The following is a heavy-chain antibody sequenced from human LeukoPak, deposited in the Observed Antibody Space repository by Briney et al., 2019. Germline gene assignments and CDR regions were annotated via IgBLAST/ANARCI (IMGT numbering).Heavy chain of an antibody. J-gene: IGHJ4*02. CDR3: AKDYGLVVGATAFDY. CDR2: ISYGGGST. Sequence: PGGSLRLSCAASGFTFSSYAMNWVRQAPGKGLEWVSAISYGGGSTYYADSVKGRFTISRDNSKNTLYLQMNSLRAEDTAVYYCAKDYGLVVGATAFDYWGQGTLVTVSS. D-gene: IGHD1-26*01. CDR1: GFTFSSYA. V-gene: IGHV3-23*01.